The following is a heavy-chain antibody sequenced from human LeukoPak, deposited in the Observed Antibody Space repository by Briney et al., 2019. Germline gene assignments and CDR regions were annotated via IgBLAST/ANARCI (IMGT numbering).Heavy chain of an antibody. J-gene: IGHJ5*02. D-gene: IGHD3-22*01. Sequence: PGGSLRLSCAASGFIFSSYAMTWVRQAPGKGLEWVSVISGSGGSTYYADSVKGRFAISRDNSKNTLFLQMNSLRAEDTAVYYCAKVAIIVVSALEGWFDPWGQGSLVTVSS. CDR2: ISGSGGST. CDR1: GFIFSSYA. V-gene: IGHV3-23*01. CDR3: AKVAIIVVSALEGWFDP.